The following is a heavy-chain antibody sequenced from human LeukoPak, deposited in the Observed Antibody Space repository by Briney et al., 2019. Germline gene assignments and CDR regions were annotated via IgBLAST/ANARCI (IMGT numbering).Heavy chain of an antibody. V-gene: IGHV3-9*03. D-gene: IGHD1-26*01. Sequence: GRSLRLSCAASGFTFGDYAMNWVRQAPGKGLEWVSGISWNSGSIGYADSVKGRFTISRDNAKNSVYLQMNSLRAEDMALYYCAKEESGSYSGLDYWGQGTLVTVSS. CDR3: AKEESGSYSGLDY. CDR2: ISWNSGSI. J-gene: IGHJ4*02. CDR1: GFTFGDYA.